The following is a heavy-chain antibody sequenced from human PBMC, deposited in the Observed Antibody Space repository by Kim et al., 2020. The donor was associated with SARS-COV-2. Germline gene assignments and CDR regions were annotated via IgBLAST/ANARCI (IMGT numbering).Heavy chain of an antibody. V-gene: IGHV4-59*01. J-gene: IGHJ3*02. CDR3: ARDSLYGSGRIRSAFDI. Sequence: LKSRVTISVDTSKNQFSLKLSSVTAADTAVYYCARDSLYGSGRIRSAFDIWGQGTMVTVSS. D-gene: IGHD3-10*01.